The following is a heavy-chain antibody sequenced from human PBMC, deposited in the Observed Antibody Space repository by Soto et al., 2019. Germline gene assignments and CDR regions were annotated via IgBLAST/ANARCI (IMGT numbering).Heavy chain of an antibody. D-gene: IGHD3-3*01. CDR1: GGSIISYY. J-gene: IGHJ6*02. Sequence: ETLSLACTVSGGSIISYYWSWIRQPAWKGLEWIGRIYTSGSTNYNPSLKSRVTMSVDTSKNQFSLKLSSVTAADTAVYYCARDGITIFGVVIMFYGMDVWGQGTTVTVSS. CDR3: ARDGITIFGVVIMFYGMDV. V-gene: IGHV4-4*07. CDR2: IYTSGST.